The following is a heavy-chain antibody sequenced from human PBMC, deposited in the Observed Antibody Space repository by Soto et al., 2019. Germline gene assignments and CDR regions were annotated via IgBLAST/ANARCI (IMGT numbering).Heavy chain of an antibody. J-gene: IGHJ1*01. CDR2: IYFSGST. Sequence: GTLSLTCTVFGGSISSRLYYGDWIREPPGKGLEWIGNIYFSGSTYYNPSLRSRVSISVDTSNNQFSLKLSSVTAVDTAVYYCARAPQISGYYPEYFQHWGQGTLVTVSS. V-gene: IGHV4-39*07. D-gene: IGHD3-22*01. CDR1: GGSISSRLYY. CDR3: ARAPQISGYYPEYFQH.